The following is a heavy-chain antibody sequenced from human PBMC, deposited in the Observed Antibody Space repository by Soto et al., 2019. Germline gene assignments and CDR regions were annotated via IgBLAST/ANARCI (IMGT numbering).Heavy chain of an antibody. CDR3: ARDFLGYDSNFYYYYGMDV. Sequence: PGGSLRLSCAASGFTFSSYSMNWVRQAPGKGLEWVSSISSSSSYIYYADSVKGRFTISRDNAKNSLYLQMNSLRAEDTAVYYCARDFLGYDSNFYYYYGMDVWGQGTTVTVSS. CDR1: GFTFSSYS. V-gene: IGHV3-21*01. J-gene: IGHJ6*02. D-gene: IGHD3-22*01. CDR2: ISSSSSYI.